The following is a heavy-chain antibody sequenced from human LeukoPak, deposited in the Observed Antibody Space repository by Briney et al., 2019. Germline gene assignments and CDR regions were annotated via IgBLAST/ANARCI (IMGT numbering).Heavy chain of an antibody. V-gene: IGHV4-39*07. CDR3: ARGRWYFDY. CDR2: IYYSGST. D-gene: IGHD6-13*01. Sequence: PSETLSLTCTVSGGSISSSSYYWGWIRQPPGKGLEWIGSIYYSGSTYYNPSLKSRVTISVDTSKNQFSLKLSSVTAADTAVYYCARGRWYFDYWGQGTLVTVSS. CDR1: GGSISSSSYY. J-gene: IGHJ4*02.